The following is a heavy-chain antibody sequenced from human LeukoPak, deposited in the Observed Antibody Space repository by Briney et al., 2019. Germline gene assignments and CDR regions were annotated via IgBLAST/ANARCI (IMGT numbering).Heavy chain of an antibody. CDR1: GYTLTELS. J-gene: IGHJ4*02. V-gene: IGHV1-24*01. CDR2: FDPEDGET. CDR3: ATHFSYCSGGSCYSFFDY. Sequence: ASVKVSCKVSGYTLTELSMHWVRQAPGKGREWMGGFDPEDGETIYAQKFQGRVTMTEDTSTDTAYMELSSLRSEDTAVYYCATHFSYCSGGSCYSFFDYWGQGTLVTVSS. D-gene: IGHD2-15*01.